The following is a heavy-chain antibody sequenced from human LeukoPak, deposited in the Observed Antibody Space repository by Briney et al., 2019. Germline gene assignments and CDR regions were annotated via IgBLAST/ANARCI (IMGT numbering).Heavy chain of an antibody. CDR2: IYTSGST. CDR3: ATTLFTAMVTWGVSRDAFDI. V-gene: IGHV4-61*02. CDR1: GGSISSGSYY. D-gene: IGHD5-18*01. Sequence: SETLSLTCTVSGGSISSGSYYWSWIRQPAGKGLEWIGRIYTSGSTNYNPSLKSRVTISVDTSKNQFSLKLSSVTAADTAVYYCATTLFTAMVTWGVSRDAFDIWGQGTMVSVSS. J-gene: IGHJ3*02.